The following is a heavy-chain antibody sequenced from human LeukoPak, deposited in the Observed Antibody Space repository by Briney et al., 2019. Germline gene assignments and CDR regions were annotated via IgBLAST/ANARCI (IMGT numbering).Heavy chain of an antibody. V-gene: IGHV1-2*02. Sequence: ASVKVSCKASGYTFTGYYMHWVRQAPGQGLEWMGWINPNSGGTNYAQKFQGRVTMTRGTSISTAYMELSRLRSDDTAVYYCARDRSMVRGVVIYYYYMDVWGKGTTVTISS. D-gene: IGHD3-10*01. CDR3: ARDRSMVRGVVIYYYYMDV. J-gene: IGHJ6*03. CDR1: GYTFTGYY. CDR2: INPNSGGT.